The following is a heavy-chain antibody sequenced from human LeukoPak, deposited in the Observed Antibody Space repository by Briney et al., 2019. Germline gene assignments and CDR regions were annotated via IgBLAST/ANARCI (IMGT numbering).Heavy chain of an antibody. CDR2: INSDGSST. V-gene: IGHV3-74*01. CDR1: GFTFSSYW. J-gene: IGHJ4*02. D-gene: IGHD3-3*01. CDR3: AKVTIAGTETDY. Sequence: GGSLRLSCAASGFTFSSYWMHWVRQAPGKGLVWVSRINSDGSSTSYADSVKGRFTISRDNSKNTLYLQMNSLRAEDTAVYYCAKVTIAGTETDYWGQGTLVTVSS.